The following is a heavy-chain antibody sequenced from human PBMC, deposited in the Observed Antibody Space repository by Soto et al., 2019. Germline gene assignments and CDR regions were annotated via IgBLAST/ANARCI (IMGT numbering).Heavy chain of an antibody. CDR3: ARHPTGCNNWLDS. CDR1: GGSISISPYN. D-gene: IGHD1-1*01. J-gene: IGHJ5*01. CDR2: ISYSATT. V-gene: IGHV4-39*01. Sequence: SETLSLTCTVSGGSISISPYNWGWIGQPPKKGLEWIGTISYSATTYYNTSLKSRVTMSVDTSKNQFSLKLSSVTAADTAVYYCARHPTGCNNWLDSWGQGTLVTVYS.